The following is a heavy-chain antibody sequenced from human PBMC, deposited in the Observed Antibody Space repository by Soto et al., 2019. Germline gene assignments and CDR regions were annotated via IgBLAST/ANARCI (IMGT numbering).Heavy chain of an antibody. CDR1: RYSINNNNW. Sequence: SETLSLTCDVSRYSINNNNWWSWVRQPPGGGLEWIGELHHGGSTNYNPSLESRATFSVDISKNQFFLKLSSVTAADTAVYYCTKNSAYALDYWGQGTLVTAPQ. D-gene: IGHD5-12*01. CDR3: TKNSAYALDY. V-gene: IGHV4-4*02. CDR2: LHHGGST. J-gene: IGHJ4*02.